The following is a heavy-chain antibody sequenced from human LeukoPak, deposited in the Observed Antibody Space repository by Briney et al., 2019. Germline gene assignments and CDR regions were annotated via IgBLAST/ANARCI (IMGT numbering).Heavy chain of an antibody. CDR3: ARDRLLITVGAVIQTSEADY. J-gene: IGHJ4*02. D-gene: IGHD3-16*02. CDR1: GGSFSGYY. CDR2: INHSGST. Sequence: PSETLSLTCAVYGGSFSGYYWSWIRQPPGKGLEWIGEINHSGSTNYNPSLKSRVTISVDTSKNQFSLKLSSVTAADTAVYYCARDRLLITVGAVIQTSEADYWGQGTLVTVSS. V-gene: IGHV4-34*01.